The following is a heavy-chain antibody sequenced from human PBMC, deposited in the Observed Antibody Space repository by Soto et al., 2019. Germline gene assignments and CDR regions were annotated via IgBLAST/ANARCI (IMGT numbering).Heavy chain of an antibody. V-gene: IGHV3-7*01. CDR3: ARKNDEVGDGAFDI. CDR2: IKQDGSEK. CDR1: GFTFSSYW. Sequence: PGGSLRLSCAASGFTFSSYWMSWVRQAPGKGLEWVANIKQDGSEKYYVDSVKGRFTISRDNAKNSLYLQMNSLRAEDTAVYYCARKNDEVGDGAFDIWGQGTMVTVSS. J-gene: IGHJ3*02. D-gene: IGHD2-21*01.